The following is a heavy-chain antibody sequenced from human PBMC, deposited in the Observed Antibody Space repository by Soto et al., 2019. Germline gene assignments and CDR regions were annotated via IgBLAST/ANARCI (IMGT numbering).Heavy chain of an antibody. CDR3: AREEYKYDLGGLDF. Sequence: QVQLVESGGGVVQPGRSLRLSCVASGFSFRTYAMQWVRQAPGKGLEWVAVVSYDGGTRFYADSVRGRFTISRDNSKSTLYLDIHSLTIEDTAVYYCAREEYKYDLGGLDFWGRGALVAVSS. V-gene: IGHV3-30-3*01. D-gene: IGHD3-16*01. CDR1: GFSFRTYA. J-gene: IGHJ4*02. CDR2: VSYDGGTR.